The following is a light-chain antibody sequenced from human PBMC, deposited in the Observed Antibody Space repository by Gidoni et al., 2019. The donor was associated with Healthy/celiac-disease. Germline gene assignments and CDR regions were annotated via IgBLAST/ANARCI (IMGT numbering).Light chain of an antibody. J-gene: IGKJ2*01. CDR1: QSISSW. CDR2: DAS. Sequence: DPVSITCRASQSISSWLAWYQQKPGKAPKLLIYDASSLESGVPSRFSGSGSGTEFTLTISSLQPDDFATYYCQQYNSYWYTFGQXTKLEIK. V-gene: IGKV1-5*01. CDR3: QQYNSYWYT.